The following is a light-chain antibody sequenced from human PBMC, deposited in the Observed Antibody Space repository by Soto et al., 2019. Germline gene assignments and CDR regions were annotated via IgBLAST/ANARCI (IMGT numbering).Light chain of an antibody. CDR2: ATS. J-gene: IGKJ1*01. V-gene: IGKV1-39*01. CDR3: QQTYTTPRT. Sequence: DTQMTKSPSSLSASVGDRISITCRASQTVSTYLNWYQQKPGKAPTLLISATSTLQSGVPSRFSGSGSGTEFTLTITSLQPEDFATYYCQQTYTTPRTFGQGTKVAIK. CDR1: QTVSTY.